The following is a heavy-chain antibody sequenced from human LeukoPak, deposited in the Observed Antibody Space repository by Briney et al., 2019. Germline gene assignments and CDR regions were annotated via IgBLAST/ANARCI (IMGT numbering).Heavy chain of an antibody. Sequence: GGSLRLSFAASGFSFSRYYMGWVRQTPGKALEWISYIPTSGISVQYADSVRGRFTASRDDAKNSLHLQMDSLRVEDTAVYYCTRAVGLGPGAHFDQWGQGALVIVSS. CDR2: IPTSGISV. V-gene: IGHV3-11*01. D-gene: IGHD1-26*01. J-gene: IGHJ4*02. CDR1: GFSFSRYY. CDR3: TRAVGLGPGAHFDQ.